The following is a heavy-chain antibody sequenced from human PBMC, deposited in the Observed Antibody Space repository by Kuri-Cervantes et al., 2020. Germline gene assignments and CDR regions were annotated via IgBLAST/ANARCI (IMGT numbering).Heavy chain of an antibody. Sequence: ASVKVSCKASGYTFTSYGISWVRQAPGQGLEWIGWISAYNGDTNYAQKLQGRVTLTTDTSTSTAYMELRSLRSDDTAVYYCAVSLVAPWFDPWGQGTLVTVSS. CDR2: ISAYNGDT. CDR3: AVSLVAPWFDP. V-gene: IGHV1-18*01. D-gene: IGHD5-12*01. J-gene: IGHJ5*02. CDR1: GYTFTSYG.